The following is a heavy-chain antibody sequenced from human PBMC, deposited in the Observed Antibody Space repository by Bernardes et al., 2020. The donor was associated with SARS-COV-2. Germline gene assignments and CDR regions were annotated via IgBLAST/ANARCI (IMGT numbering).Heavy chain of an antibody. CDR1: GYIFTSYD. J-gene: IGHJ3*01. V-gene: IGHV1-8*01. D-gene: IGHD1-26*01. CDR3: ARSLGFSDLSGGVVDALDV. CDR2: MNPHSGSA. Sequence: ASVKVSCKASGYIFTSYDINWVRQAPGQGLVWIVWMNPHSGSADSVPELRGRVTMTRSISESTAYMEVSGLRSDDTAVYYCARSLGFSDLSGGVVDALDVWGQGTMVTVS.